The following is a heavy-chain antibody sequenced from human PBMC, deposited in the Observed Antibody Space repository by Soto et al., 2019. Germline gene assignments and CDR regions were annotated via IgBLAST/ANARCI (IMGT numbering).Heavy chain of an antibody. CDR3: ARGPYTFYSSSPGWFDP. V-gene: IGHV4-34*01. D-gene: IGHD6-13*01. CDR2: INHSGST. Sequence: SETLSLTCAVYGGSFSGYYRSWIRQPPGKGLEWIGEINHSGSTNYNPSLKSRVTISVDTSKNQFSLKLSSVTAADTAVYYCARGPYTFYSSSPGWFDPWGQGTLVTVSS. CDR1: GGSFSGYY. J-gene: IGHJ5*02.